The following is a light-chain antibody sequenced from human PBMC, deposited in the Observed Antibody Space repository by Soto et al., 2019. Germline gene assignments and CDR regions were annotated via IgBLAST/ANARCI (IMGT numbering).Light chain of an antibody. CDR3: HQYHRWPLT. V-gene: IGKV3-15*01. CDR2: DAA. J-gene: IGKJ1*01. Sequence: ILMTQSLATLSVSPGEGATLSCRASQNINNKLAWYQQKPGQPPRLLVHDAAIRAAGVPSRFSGGGSGTEFALTINSLQSEDFAVYYCHQYHRWPLTFGQGTKLEI. CDR1: QNINNK.